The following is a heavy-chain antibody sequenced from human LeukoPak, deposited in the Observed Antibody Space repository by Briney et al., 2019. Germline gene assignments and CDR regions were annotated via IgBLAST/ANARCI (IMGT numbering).Heavy chain of an antibody. Sequence: GGSLRLSCAASGFTFDDYGMSWVRQAPGKGLEWVSGINWNGGSTGYADSVKGRLTISRDNAKNSLYLQMNSLRAEDTAVYYCARDGRIAVAGSDYWGQGTLVTVSS. D-gene: IGHD6-19*01. CDR3: ARDGRIAVAGSDY. CDR2: INWNGGST. CDR1: GFTFDDYG. J-gene: IGHJ4*02. V-gene: IGHV3-20*04.